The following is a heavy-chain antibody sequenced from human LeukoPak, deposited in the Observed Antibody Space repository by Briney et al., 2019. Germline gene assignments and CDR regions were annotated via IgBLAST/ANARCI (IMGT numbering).Heavy chain of an antibody. CDR2: IYNSGST. J-gene: IGHJ4*02. CDR1: GGSISSYY. CDR3: ARQPLIYYDSSGYYLDY. Sequence: PSETLSLTCTVSGGSISSYYWSWIRQPPGKGLEWIGYIYNSGSTNYNPSLKSRVTISEDTSKNQFSLKLSSVTAADTAVYYCARQPLIYYDSSGYYLDYWGQGTLVTVSS. D-gene: IGHD3-22*01. V-gene: IGHV4-59*08.